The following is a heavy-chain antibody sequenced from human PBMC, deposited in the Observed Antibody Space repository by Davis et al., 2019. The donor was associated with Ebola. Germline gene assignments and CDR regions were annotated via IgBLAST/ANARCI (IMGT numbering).Heavy chain of an antibody. CDR3: AREGYCSGGSCYGVDHAFDI. Sequence: SETLSLTCAVSGGSISSSNWWRWVRQPPGKGLEWIGEIYHSGSTNYNPSLKSRVTISVDTSKNQFSLKLSSVTAADTAVYYCAREGYCSGGSCYGVDHAFDIWGQGTMVTVSS. CDR2: IYHSGST. CDR1: GGSISSSNW. V-gene: IGHV4-4*02. J-gene: IGHJ3*02. D-gene: IGHD2-15*01.